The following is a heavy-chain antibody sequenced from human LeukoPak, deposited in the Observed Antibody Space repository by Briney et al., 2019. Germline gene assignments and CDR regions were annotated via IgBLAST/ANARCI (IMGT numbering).Heavy chain of an antibody. J-gene: IGHJ6*03. CDR2: KNPNSGNT. V-gene: IGHV1-8*03. CDR1: GYTFTSYD. CDR3: ARAGKGDYDFWSGDYYYYYMDV. Sequence: ASVKVSCKASGYTFTSYDINWVRQAIGQGLEWMGWKNPNSGNTGYAQKFQGRVTITRNTSISTAYMELSSLRSEDTAVYYCARAGKGDYDFWSGDYYYYYMDVWGKGTTVTVSS. D-gene: IGHD3-3*01.